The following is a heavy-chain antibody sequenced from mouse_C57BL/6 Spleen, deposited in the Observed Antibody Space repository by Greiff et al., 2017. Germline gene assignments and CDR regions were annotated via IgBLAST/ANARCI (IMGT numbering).Heavy chain of an antibody. V-gene: IGHV5-9*01. CDR2: ISGGGGNT. CDR1: GFTFSSYT. Sequence: EVKLMESGGGLVKPGGSLKLSCAASGFTFSSYTMSWVRQTPEKRLEWVATISGGGGNTYYPDSVKGRFTISRDNAKNTLYLQMSSLRSEDTALYYCASNYYGNYAMDYWGQGTSVTVSS. CDR3: ASNYYGNYAMDY. J-gene: IGHJ4*01. D-gene: IGHD1-1*01.